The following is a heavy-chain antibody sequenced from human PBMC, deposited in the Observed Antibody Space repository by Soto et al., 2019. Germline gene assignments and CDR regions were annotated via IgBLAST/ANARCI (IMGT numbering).Heavy chain of an antibody. CDR1: GFTFSRYA. D-gene: IGHD2-15*01. CDR3: SLRLGYCSGGGCSH. V-gene: IGHV3-23*01. Sequence: EVQLLESGGGLVQPGGSLRLSCTGPGFTFSRYAMSWVRQAPGEGLEWGSGLGGSGGTTYYPDSVKARLTVSRDNSKSTLYLEMNSLRAEDTAVYYCSLRLGYCSGGGCSHWGQGTLVTVSS. CDR2: LGGSGGTT. J-gene: IGHJ4*02.